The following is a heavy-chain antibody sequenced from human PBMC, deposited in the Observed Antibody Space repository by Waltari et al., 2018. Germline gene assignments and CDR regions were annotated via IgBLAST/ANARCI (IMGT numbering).Heavy chain of an antibody. J-gene: IGHJ4*02. Sequence: QLQLQESGPGLVKPSETLSLTCPVSGGSISSSSYYWGWIRQPPGKGLEWIGSIYYSGSTYDSPSLKSRVTISVDTSKNQFSLKLSSVTAADTAVYYCARQHSSSWAYLDYWGQGTLVTVSS. V-gene: IGHV4-39*01. CDR2: IYYSGST. D-gene: IGHD6-13*01. CDR1: GGSISSSSYY. CDR3: ARQHSSSWAYLDY.